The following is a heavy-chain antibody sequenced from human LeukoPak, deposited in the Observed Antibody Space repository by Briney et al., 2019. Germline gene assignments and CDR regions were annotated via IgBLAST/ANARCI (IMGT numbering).Heavy chain of an antibody. Sequence: SETLSLACTVSGGSISSYYWGWIRQPPGKGLEWIGYIYYSGSNNYHPSLKSRVTISVATSKKQFSLKLSSVTAAATAVYYCARAAPDEWELPYYYGMDVWGQGTTVTVSS. D-gene: IGHD1-26*01. V-gene: IGHV4-59*01. CDR2: IYYSGSN. CDR1: GGSISSYY. J-gene: IGHJ6*02. CDR3: ARAAPDEWELPYYYGMDV.